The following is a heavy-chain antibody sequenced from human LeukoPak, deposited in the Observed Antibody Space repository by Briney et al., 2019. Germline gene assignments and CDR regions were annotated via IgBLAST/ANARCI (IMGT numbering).Heavy chain of an antibody. Sequence: ASVKVSCKASGYTFTSYDINWVRQATGQGLEWMGWMNPNSGNTGYAQKFQGRVTITRNTSISTAYMELSSLRSEDTAVYYCARDRRGYCSGGSCTFDYWGQGTLVTVSS. CDR1: GYTFTSYD. V-gene: IGHV1-8*03. CDR3: ARDRRGYCSGGSCTFDY. J-gene: IGHJ4*02. CDR2: MNPNSGNT. D-gene: IGHD2-15*01.